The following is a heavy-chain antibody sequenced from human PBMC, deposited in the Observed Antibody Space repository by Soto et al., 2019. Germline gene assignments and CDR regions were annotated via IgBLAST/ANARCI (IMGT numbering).Heavy chain of an antibody. CDR2: ISSSSSYI. V-gene: IGHV3-21*01. CDR3: ARDLSTASLWFGELPPSRWFDP. D-gene: IGHD3-10*01. CDR1: GFTFSSYS. J-gene: IGHJ5*02. Sequence: EVQLVESGGGLVKPGGSLRLSCAASGFTFSSYSMNWVRQAPGKGLEWVSSISSSSSYIYYADSVKGRFTISRDNDKNSLYLQMKSLRAEDTAVYYCARDLSTASLWFGELPPSRWFDPWGQGTLVTVSS.